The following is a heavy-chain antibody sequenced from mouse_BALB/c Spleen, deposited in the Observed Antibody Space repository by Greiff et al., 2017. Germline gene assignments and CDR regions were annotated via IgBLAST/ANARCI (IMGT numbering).Heavy chain of an antibody. V-gene: IGHV14-4*02. Sequence: VQLQQSGAELVRSGASVKLSCTASGFNIKDYYMHWVKQRPEQGLEWIGWIDPENGDTEYAPKFQGKATMTADTSSNTAYLQLSSLTSEDTAVYYCNGKERPYYAMDYWGQGTSVTVSS. J-gene: IGHJ4*01. CDR3: NGKERPYYAMDY. CDR2: IDPENGDT. CDR1: GFNIKDYY.